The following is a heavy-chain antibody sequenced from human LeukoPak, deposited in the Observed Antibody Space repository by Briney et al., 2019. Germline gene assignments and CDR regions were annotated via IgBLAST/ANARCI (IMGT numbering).Heavy chain of an antibody. J-gene: IGHJ3*02. D-gene: IGHD3-10*01. CDR1: GYTFTGYY. V-gene: IGHV1-2*02. CDR3: ACHRDYYGSGSYLAFDI. CDR2: INPNSGGT. Sequence: GASVKVSCKASGYTFTGYYMHWVRQAPGQGLEWMGWINPNSGGTNYAQKFQGRVTMTRDTSISTAYMELSRLRSDDTAVYYCACHRDYYGSGSYLAFDIWGQGTMVTVS.